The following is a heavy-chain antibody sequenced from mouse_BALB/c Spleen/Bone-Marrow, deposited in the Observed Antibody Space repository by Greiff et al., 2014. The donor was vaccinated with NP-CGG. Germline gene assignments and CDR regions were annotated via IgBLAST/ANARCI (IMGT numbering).Heavy chain of an antibody. V-gene: IGHV14-3*02. Sequence: EVKLMESGAELVKPGASVKLSCTASGFNIKDTYMHWVKQRPEQGLEWIGRIDPANGYTNYAPKFQGKATITADTSSNTDYLQLSSLTSEDTAVYYCASKKNYYAMDYWGQGTSVTVSS. CDR3: ASKKNYYAMDY. CDR2: IDPANGYT. CDR1: GFNIKDTY. J-gene: IGHJ4*01.